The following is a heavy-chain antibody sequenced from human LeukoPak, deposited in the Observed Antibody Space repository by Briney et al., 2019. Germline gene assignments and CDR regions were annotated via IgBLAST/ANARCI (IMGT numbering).Heavy chain of an antibody. D-gene: IGHD3-10*01. CDR2: ISSSGSTI. V-gene: IGHV3-48*03. CDR3: ARDQGRGPFDY. Sequence: GGSLRLSCAASGFTFSSYEMNWVCQAPGKGLEWVSYISSSGSTIYYADSVKGRFTISRDNAKNSLYLQMNSLRAEDTAVYYCARDQGRGPFDYWGQGTLVTVSS. CDR1: GFTFSSYE. J-gene: IGHJ4*02.